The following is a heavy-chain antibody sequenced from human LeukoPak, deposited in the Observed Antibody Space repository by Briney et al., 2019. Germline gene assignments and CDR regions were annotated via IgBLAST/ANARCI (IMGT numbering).Heavy chain of an antibody. CDR3: AKVGSYHDFDY. D-gene: IGHD3-22*01. CDR1: GFTFSSYA. V-gene: IGHV3-30*18. CDR2: ISYDGSNK. Sequence: GGSLRLSCAASGFTFSSYAMHWVRQAPGKGLEWVALISYDGSNKYYADSVKGRFTVSRDNSKNTLFLQMNSLRAEDTAVYYCAKVGSYHDFDYWGQGTLVTVSS. J-gene: IGHJ4*02.